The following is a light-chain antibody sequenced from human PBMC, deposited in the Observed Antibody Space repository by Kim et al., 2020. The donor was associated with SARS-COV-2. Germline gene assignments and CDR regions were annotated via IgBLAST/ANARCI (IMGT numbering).Light chain of an antibody. CDR3: QQYTTSPPLT. CDR1: RSVSSNY. V-gene: IGKV3-20*01. CDR2: GTS. Sequence: EIVLTQSPGTLSLSPGDRATLSCRASRSVSSNYFAWYQQRPGQPPRLLIYGTSNRATGIPDRFSGGGSGTDFTLTISRLEPDDFAVYHCQQYTTSPPLTFGGGTKVDIK. J-gene: IGKJ4*01.